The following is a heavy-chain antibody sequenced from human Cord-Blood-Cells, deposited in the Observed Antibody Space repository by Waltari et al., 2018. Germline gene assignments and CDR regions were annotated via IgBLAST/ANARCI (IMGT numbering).Heavy chain of an antibody. V-gene: IGHV3-48*01. D-gene: IGHD3-10*01. Sequence: EVQLVESGGGLVQPGGSLRLSCAASGFTFSSYSMNWVRQAPGKGLEWVSYCSSSSSTIYYADSVKGRFTISRDNAKNSLYLQRNSLRAEDTAVYYCARFPSRRGGAFDIWGQGTMVTVSS. CDR1: GFTFSSYS. CDR3: ARFPSRRGGAFDI. CDR2: CSSSSSTI. J-gene: IGHJ3*02.